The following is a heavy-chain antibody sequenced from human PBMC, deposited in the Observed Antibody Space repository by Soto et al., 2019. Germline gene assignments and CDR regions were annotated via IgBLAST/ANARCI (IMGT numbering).Heavy chain of an antibody. V-gene: IGHV3-23*01. CDR1: GFTFSSYA. Sequence: GGSLRLSCAASGFTFSSYAMAWVRQAPGKGLEWVSGISSSGGSTYYADSVKGRFTFSRDNSRNTLYLQMNSLRAEDTAIYYCAKETRTWLTTTFDPWGQGTLVTVPS. CDR3: AKETRTWLTTTFDP. D-gene: IGHD6-19*01. CDR2: ISSSGGST. J-gene: IGHJ5*02.